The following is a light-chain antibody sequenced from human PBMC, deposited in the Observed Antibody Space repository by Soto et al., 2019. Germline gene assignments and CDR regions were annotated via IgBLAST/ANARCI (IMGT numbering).Light chain of an antibody. Sequence: QSSLTQPPSVSGAPGQRVTISCTGSSSNIGAGYDVHWYQQLPGTAPKLLIYGNSNRPSGVPDRFSGSKSGTSASLAISGLQAEDEADYFCSSYSISTAYLFGTGTKVTVL. V-gene: IGLV1-40*01. J-gene: IGLJ1*01. CDR1: SSNIGAGYD. CDR3: SSYSISTAYL. CDR2: GNS.